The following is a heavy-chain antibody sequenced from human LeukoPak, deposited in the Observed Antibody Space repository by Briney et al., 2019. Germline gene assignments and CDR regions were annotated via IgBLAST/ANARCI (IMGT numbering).Heavy chain of an antibody. CDR3: ARDTGLPRRVSYHFDY. Sequence: ASVKVSFKASVYTFTSYAMHWVRQPPGQRLEWMGWINACNCYTKYSHKSQGRVTITRETSASTDYMELRSLRSEDTDVSYCARDTGLPRRVSYHFDYWGQGTLVTVSS. CDR1: VYTFTSYA. J-gene: IGHJ4*02. CDR2: INACNCYT. V-gene: IGHV1-3*01. D-gene: IGHD2-2*02.